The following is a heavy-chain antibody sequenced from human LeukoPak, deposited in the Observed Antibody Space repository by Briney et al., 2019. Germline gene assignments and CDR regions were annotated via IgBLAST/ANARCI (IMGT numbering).Heavy chain of an antibody. V-gene: IGHV4-59*01. D-gene: IGHD5-12*01. J-gene: IGHJ4*02. CDR3: ARGGFRGYSGYDLVY. CDR2: IYYSGST. Sequence: SETLSLTCAVSGGSISSYYWSWIRQPPGKGLEWIGYIYYSGSTNYNPSLKSRVTISVDTSKNQFSLKLSSVTAADTAVYYCARGGFRGYSGYDLVYWGQGTLVTVSS. CDR1: GGSISSYY.